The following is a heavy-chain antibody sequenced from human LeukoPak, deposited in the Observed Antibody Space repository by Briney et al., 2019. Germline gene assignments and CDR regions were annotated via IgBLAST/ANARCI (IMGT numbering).Heavy chain of an antibody. Sequence: PGGSLRLSCAASGFTFSSYGMSWVRQAPGKGLEWMAFIRYDGSNKYDADSVKGRFTISRDNSKNTLFLQMNSLRAEDTAVYYCAKDRDSSGYYYGGLDSWGQGALVTVSS. CDR2: IRYDGSNK. CDR1: GFTFSSYG. D-gene: IGHD3-22*01. J-gene: IGHJ4*02. CDR3: AKDRDSSGYYYGGLDS. V-gene: IGHV3-30*02.